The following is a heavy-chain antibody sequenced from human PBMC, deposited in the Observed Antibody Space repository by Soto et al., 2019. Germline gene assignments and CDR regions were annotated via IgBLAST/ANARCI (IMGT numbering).Heavy chain of an antibody. D-gene: IGHD2-21*02. CDR3: AKPLFYCGGDCYSAFDI. V-gene: IGHV3-23*01. J-gene: IGHJ3*02. Sequence: GGSLRLSCAASGFTFSSYAMSWVRQAPGKGLEWVSAISGSGGSTYYADSVKGRFTISRDNSKNTLYLQMNSLRAEDTAVYYCAKPLFYCGGDCYSAFDIWGQGTMVTVSS. CDR2: ISGSGGST. CDR1: GFTFSSYA.